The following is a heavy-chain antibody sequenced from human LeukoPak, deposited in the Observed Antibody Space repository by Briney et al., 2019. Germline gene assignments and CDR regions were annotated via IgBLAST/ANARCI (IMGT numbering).Heavy chain of an antibody. CDR3: AKDGIGELLLYYFDY. V-gene: IGHV3-23*01. J-gene: IGHJ4*02. Sequence: GGSLRLSCTVSGFTVSSNSMSWVRQAPGKGLEWVSGISGSGGSTYYADSVKGRFTISRDNSKNTLYLQMNSLRAEDTAVYYCAKDGIGELLLYYFDYWGQGTLVTVSS. D-gene: IGHD3-10*01. CDR2: ISGSGGST. CDR1: GFTVSSNS.